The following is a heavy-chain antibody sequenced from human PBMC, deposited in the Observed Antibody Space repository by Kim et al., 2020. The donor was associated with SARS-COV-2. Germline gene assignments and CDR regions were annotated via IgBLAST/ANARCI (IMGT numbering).Heavy chain of an antibody. V-gene: IGHV1-24*01. D-gene: IGHD3-10*01. CDR2: FAPEEGET. Sequence: ASVKVFCKVSGYTLTELSMHWVRQAPGKGLEWMGGFAPEEGETMYAQRFQGRVTMTEDSSTDTAYMELSSLRSDDTAVYYCASSSFGELMGYTYYGMDVWGQGTTVTVSS. J-gene: IGHJ6*02. CDR1: GYTLTELS. CDR3: ASSSFGELMGYTYYGMDV.